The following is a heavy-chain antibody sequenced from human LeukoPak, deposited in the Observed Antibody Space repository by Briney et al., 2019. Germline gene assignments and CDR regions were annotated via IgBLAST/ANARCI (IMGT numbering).Heavy chain of an antibody. V-gene: IGHV3-48*01. J-gene: IGHJ4*02. CDR3: ARAIKVSGSSYPYFDY. CDR1: GFAFSTYS. Sequence: PGGSLRLSCAASGFAFSTYSMNWVRQAPGKGLEWVSYISSSSRAIYYADSVKGRFTISRDNAKSSLYLQMNSLRGEDTAAYYCARAIKVSGSSYPYFDYWGQGTLVTVSS. CDR2: ISSSSRAI. D-gene: IGHD1-26*01.